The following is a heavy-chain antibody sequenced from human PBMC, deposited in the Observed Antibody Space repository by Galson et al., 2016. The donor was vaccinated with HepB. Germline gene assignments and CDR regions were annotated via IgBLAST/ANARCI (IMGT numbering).Heavy chain of an antibody. V-gene: IGHV1-69*13. CDR2: IIPIFGTE. D-gene: IGHD2-21*01. Sequence: SVKVSCKASGGTFISYAISWVRQAPGQGLEWMGGIIPIFGTENYAQNFQGKVAITADESTTTAYMELISLRSEDTAVYYCVGQGYCGGDCYWGGMDVWGQGTTVIVSS. J-gene: IGHJ6*02. CDR3: VGQGYCGGDCYWGGMDV. CDR1: GGTFISYA.